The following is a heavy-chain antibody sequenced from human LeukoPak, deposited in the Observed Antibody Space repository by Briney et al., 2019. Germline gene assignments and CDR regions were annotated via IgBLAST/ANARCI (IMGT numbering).Heavy chain of an antibody. D-gene: IGHD6-13*01. V-gene: IGHV4-61*02. CDR2: IYTSGST. CDR3: AREGGKGSSWYYFDY. J-gene: IGHJ4*02. CDR1: GGSISSGSYY. Sequence: SETLSLTCTVSGGSISSGSYYWSWIRQPAGKGLEWIGRIYTSGSTNYNPSLKSRVTMSVDTSKNQFSLKLSSVTAADTAVYYCAREGGKGSSWYYFDYWGQGTLVTVSS.